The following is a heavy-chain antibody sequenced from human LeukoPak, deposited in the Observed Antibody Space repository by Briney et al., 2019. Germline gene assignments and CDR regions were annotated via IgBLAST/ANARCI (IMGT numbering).Heavy chain of an antibody. D-gene: IGHD2/OR15-2a*01. CDR3: ARFLSGDASFDY. CDR1: GGSISSGSYY. J-gene: IGHJ4*02. Sequence: NPSETLSLTCTVSGGSISSGSYYWSWIRQPAGKGLEWIGRIYTSGSTNYNPSLKSRVTISVDTSKNQFSLKLSSVTAADTAVYSCARFLSGDASFDYWGQGTLVTVSS. V-gene: IGHV4-61*02. CDR2: IYTSGST.